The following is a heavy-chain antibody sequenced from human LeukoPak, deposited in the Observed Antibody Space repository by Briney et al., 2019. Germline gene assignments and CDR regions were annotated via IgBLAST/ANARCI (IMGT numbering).Heavy chain of an antibody. CDR3: ARDLDYGEKSEDY. D-gene: IGHD4/OR15-4a*01. CDR2: INLSGGST. V-gene: IGHV1-46*01. Sequence: ASVKVSCKASGFTFINYYTHWVRQAPAQGLEWLGIINLSGGSTHYPQKFQDRVTMTRDTSTSTVYMELSSLRSEDTAVYYCARDLDYGEKSEDYWGQGTLVTVSS. CDR1: GFTFINYY. J-gene: IGHJ4*02.